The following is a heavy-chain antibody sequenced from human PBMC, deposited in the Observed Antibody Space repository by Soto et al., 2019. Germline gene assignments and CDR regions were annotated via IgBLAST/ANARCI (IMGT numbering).Heavy chain of an antibody. J-gene: IGHJ6*04. CDR1: GYSFTSYW. V-gene: IGHV5-10-1*01. CDR3: SRSLGWGSYYIGYYGMDV. D-gene: IGHD3-10*01. CDR2: IDPSDSYT. Sequence: GESLKISCKGSGYSFTSYWISWVRQMPGKGLEWMGRIDPSDSYTNYSPSFQGHVTISADKSISTAYLQWSSLKASDSSIYYCSRSLGWGSYYIGYYGMDVWVIGTTVTVFS.